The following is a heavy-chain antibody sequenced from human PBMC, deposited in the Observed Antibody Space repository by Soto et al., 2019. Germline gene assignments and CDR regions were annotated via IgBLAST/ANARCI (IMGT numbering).Heavy chain of an antibody. J-gene: IGHJ6*02. CDR2: IYYSGST. D-gene: IGHD2-2*01. CDR3: AGSTADCSSTSCAYYYGMDV. CDR1: GGSISSGGYY. Sequence: QVQLQESGPGLVKPSQTLSLTCTVSGGSISSGGYYWSWIRQHPVKGLEWIGYIYYSGSTYYNPSLKSRVTLSVDTSKNQFPRKLSSVTAADTAVYYCAGSTADCSSTSCAYYYGMDVWGQGTTVTVSS. V-gene: IGHV4-31*03.